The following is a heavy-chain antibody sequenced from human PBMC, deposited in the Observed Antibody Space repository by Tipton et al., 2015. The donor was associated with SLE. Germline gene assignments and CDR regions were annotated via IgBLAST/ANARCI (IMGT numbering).Heavy chain of an antibody. Sequence: SLRLSCAASGFTFSSYAMHWVRQAPGKGLEWVAVISYDGSNKYYADSVKGRFTISRDNARNSVFLQMNSLRADDTAVYYCTREEEGGWNFDYWGQGTLVTVSS. CDR2: ISYDGSNK. CDR1: GFTFSSYA. J-gene: IGHJ4*02. V-gene: IGHV3-30-3*01. CDR3: TREEEGGWNFDY. D-gene: IGHD6-19*01.